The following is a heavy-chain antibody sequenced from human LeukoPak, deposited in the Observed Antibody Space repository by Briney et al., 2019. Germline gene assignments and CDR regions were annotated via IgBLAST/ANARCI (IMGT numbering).Heavy chain of an antibody. Sequence: PGGSLRLSCAASGFTFSSYSMNWVRQAPGKGLEWVSYISSSSSTIYYADSVKGRFTISRDNAKNSLYLQMNSLRAEDTAVYYCARQSYSSGDAFDIWGQGTMVTVSS. V-gene: IGHV3-48*04. D-gene: IGHD3-22*01. CDR2: ISSSSSTI. J-gene: IGHJ3*02. CDR1: GFTFSSYS. CDR3: ARQSYSSGDAFDI.